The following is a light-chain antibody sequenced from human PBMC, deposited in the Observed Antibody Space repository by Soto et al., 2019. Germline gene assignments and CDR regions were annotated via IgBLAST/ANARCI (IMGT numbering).Light chain of an antibody. CDR1: SSNVGAASD. J-gene: IGLJ1*01. CDR3: QSYDDTLSGSWV. V-gene: IGLV1-40*01. CDR2: VNN. Sequence: QSFLTQPPSLSGAPGQRVTISCSGSSSNVGAASDVYWYQQLPGTAPRLLISVNNKRPSGVPDRFSGSKSGTSASLAITGLRPEDEADYYCQSYDDTLSGSWVFGTGTKVTVL.